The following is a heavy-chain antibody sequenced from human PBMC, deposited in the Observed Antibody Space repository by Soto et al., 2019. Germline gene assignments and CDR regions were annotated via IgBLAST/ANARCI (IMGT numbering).Heavy chain of an antibody. CDR3: ARRPVSSGWYGFAFDI. Sequence: QLQLQESGPGLVKPSETLSLTCTVSGGSISSSSYYWGWIRQPPGKGLEWIGSIYYSGSTYYNPSLKSPVTISVDTSKNQFSLKLSSLTAADTAVYYCARRPVSSGWYGFAFDIWGQGTMVTVSS. J-gene: IGHJ3*02. CDR1: GGSISSSSYY. V-gene: IGHV4-39*01. CDR2: IYYSGST. D-gene: IGHD6-19*01.